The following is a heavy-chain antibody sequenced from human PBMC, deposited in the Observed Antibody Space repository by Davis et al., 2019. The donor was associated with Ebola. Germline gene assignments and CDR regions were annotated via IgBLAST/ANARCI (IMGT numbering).Heavy chain of an antibody. V-gene: IGHV4-59*01. CDR1: GGSISSYY. CDR2: IYYSGST. Sequence: PSETLSLTCTVSGGSISSYYWSWIRQPPGKGLEWIGYIYYSGSTNYNPSLKSRVTISVDTSKNQFSLKLSSVTAADTAVYYCARAVENFDYWGQGTLVTVSS. CDR3: ARAVENFDY. J-gene: IGHJ4*02. D-gene: IGHD6-19*01.